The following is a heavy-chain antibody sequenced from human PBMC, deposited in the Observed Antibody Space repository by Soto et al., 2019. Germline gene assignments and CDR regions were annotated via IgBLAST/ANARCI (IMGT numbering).Heavy chain of an antibody. D-gene: IGHD6-13*01. J-gene: IGHJ4*02. CDR3: TRSLFMAAPNTGPFDR. CDR1: GFIFSDYA. CDR2: ISGNGADA. Sequence: PGGSLRLSCAASGFIFSDYAMSWVRQAPGKGLEWVSAISGNGADAYYADSVKGRFTFSRDNSRNTLYLQMRYLRADDTALYYCTRSLFMAAPNTGPFDRWGQGTLVTVSS. V-gene: IGHV3-23*01.